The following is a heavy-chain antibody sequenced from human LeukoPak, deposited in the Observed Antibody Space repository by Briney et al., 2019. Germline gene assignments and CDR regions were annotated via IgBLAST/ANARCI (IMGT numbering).Heavy chain of an antibody. J-gene: IGHJ1*01. CDR1: GFTFSYYG. V-gene: IGHV3-30*02. CDR2: VRFDGNEK. Sequence: GGSLRLSCVASGFTFSYYGMHWVRQAPGKGLEWVGFVRFDGNEKYYADSVKGRFTISRDTSRNTLYLQMNSLRAEDTAVYYCAKDLMRDRWFGESWGQGTLVTVSS. D-gene: IGHD3-10*01. CDR3: AKDLMRDRWFGES.